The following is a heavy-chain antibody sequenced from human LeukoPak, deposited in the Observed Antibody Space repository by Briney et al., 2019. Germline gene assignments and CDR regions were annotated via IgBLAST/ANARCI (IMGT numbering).Heavy chain of an antibody. CDR2: ISYTGDST. CDR1: GFTFSSYV. J-gene: IGHJ4*02. D-gene: IGHD3-22*01. Sequence: GGSLRLSCAASGFTFSSYVMSWVRQSPGKGLEWVSTISYTGDSTYYAGSVKGRFTISRDNSKNTLYLQMNSLRAEDTAVYYCAKGRITMIVAREFDYWGQGTLVTVSS. CDR3: AKGRITMIVAREFDY. V-gene: IGHV3-23*01.